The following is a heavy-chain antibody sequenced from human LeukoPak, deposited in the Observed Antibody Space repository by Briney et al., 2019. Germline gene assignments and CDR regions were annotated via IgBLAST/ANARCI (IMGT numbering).Heavy chain of an antibody. V-gene: IGHV3-13*01. D-gene: IGHD5-24*01. CDR3: ARQSTPHGNFDY. Sequence: PSGGSLRLSCAASGFTLTNYAMHWVRQPAGEGLEWVSALGTAGDTFYPGSVKGRFSISRDNAKKSLFLQMNSLRVEDTAIYYCARQSTPHGNFDYWGQGTLVTVSS. J-gene: IGHJ4*02. CDR2: LGTAGDT. CDR1: GFTLTNYA.